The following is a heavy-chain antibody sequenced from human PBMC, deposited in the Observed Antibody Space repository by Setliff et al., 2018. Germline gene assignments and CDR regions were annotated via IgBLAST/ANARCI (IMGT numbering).Heavy chain of an antibody. D-gene: IGHD2-8*01. CDR2: MNPNSGNT. Sequence: ASVKVSCKASGYTFTSYDINWMRQASGQGLEWMGWMNPNSGNTGSTQKFQGRVTMTRNTSTSTAYMELSRLTSGDTAVYYCARGLGYCTNGVCYTGWYYYYGMDVWGQGTTVTVSS. J-gene: IGHJ6*02. CDR3: ARGLGYCTNGVCYTGWYYYYGMDV. V-gene: IGHV1-8*02. CDR1: GYTFTSYD.